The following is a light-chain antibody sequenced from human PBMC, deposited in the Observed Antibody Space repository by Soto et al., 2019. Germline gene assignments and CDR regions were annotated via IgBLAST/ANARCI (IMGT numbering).Light chain of an antibody. CDR2: AAS. V-gene: IGKV1-5*01. J-gene: IGKJ4*01. Sequence: DIQMTQSPSTLSASVGDSVTITCRASQSITIWLAWYQQKPGKAPKLLIYAASTLYGGVPSRFSGSGSGTDFALTITSLQAEDFATYYCQQLRMYPSTFGGGTKVDIK. CDR1: QSITIW. CDR3: QQLRMYPST.